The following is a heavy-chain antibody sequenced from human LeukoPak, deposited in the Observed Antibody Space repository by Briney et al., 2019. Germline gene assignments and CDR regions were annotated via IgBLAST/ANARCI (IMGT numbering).Heavy chain of an antibody. J-gene: IGHJ4*02. CDR1: GFTFSSYA. CDR3: APDPNKWLRNY. Sequence: PGGSLRLSCAASGFTFSSYAMSWVRQAPGKGLEWVSTISGSGGSTYYADSVKGRFTISRGNSKNTLYLQMNSLRAEDTAVYYCAPDPNKWLRNYWGQGTLVTVSS. D-gene: IGHD5-12*01. V-gene: IGHV3-23*01. CDR2: ISGSGGST.